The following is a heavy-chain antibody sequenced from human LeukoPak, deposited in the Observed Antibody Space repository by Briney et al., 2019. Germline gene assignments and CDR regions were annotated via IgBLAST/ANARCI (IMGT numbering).Heavy chain of an antibody. D-gene: IGHD2-2*03. J-gene: IGHJ4*02. CDR1: GFTFTTYG. CDR3: AKDAHWILFDD. Sequence: GGSLRLSCSASGFTFTTYGMNWVRQAPGKGLEWVSGIGGSGIRTYYADSVKGRFTISRDNSKNTLYLQMNSLRDEDTAVYYCAKDAHWILFDDWGQGTLVTVSS. CDR2: IGGSGIRT. V-gene: IGHV3-23*01.